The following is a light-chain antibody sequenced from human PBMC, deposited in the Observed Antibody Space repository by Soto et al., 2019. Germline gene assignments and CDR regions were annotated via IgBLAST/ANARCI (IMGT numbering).Light chain of an antibody. CDR3: QQHINWPLT. V-gene: IGKV3-11*01. CDR1: QTVSSS. J-gene: IGKJ4*01. CDR2: EAS. Sequence: EIVLTQSPSTLSLSPGERAPLSCMASQTVSSSLAWYQQKPGQAPRLLIYEASNRATGIPARFSGSGSGADFTLTISSLEPEDFALYYCQQHINWPLTFGGGTKVDIK.